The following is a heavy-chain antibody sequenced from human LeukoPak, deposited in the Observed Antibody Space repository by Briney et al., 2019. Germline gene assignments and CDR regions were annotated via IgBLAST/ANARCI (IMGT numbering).Heavy chain of an antibody. J-gene: IGHJ6*03. CDR2: ISHDGTND. V-gene: IGHV3-30*04. Sequence: PGKSLRPSCAASGSTFRNHAIHWVRQAPGKGLEWVTVISHDGTNDYYRDSVKGRFTISRDNSKNTVLLQMNSLSPDDTAVYYCVGSPTYYYMDVWGKGTTVTVSS. CDR1: GSTFRNHA. CDR3: VGSPTYYYMDV. D-gene: IGHD3-10*01.